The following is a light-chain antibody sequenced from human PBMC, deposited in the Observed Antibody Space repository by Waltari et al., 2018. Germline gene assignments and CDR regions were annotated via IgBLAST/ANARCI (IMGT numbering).Light chain of an antibody. J-gene: IGLJ1*01. CDR3: STWDISLNSHV. V-gene: IGLV10-54*04. CDR2: RNN. CDR1: NNNVGNQG. Sequence: QAGLTQPPSVSKGLRQTATLTCPGNNNNVGNQGALWLQQPQGRPPKLLSYRNNDRPSGISERFSASRSGNTASLTITGLQPEDEADYYCSTWDISLNSHVFGTGTKVTVL.